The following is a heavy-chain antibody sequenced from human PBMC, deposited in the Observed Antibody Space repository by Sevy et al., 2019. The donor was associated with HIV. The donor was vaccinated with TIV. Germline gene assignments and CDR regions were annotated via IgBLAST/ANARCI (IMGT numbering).Heavy chain of an antibody. V-gene: IGHV1-24*01. CDR3: ATTKDYYDSSAYPFDY. Sequence: ASVKVSCKVSGYTLTGFSMHWVRQAPGKGLEWMATFDPEDDETIYAQKFQGRVTMTEDTSTDTAYMGLSSLRSEGTAVYYCATTKDYYDSSAYPFDYWGQGTLVTVSS. D-gene: IGHD3-22*01. CDR2: FDPEDDET. CDR1: GYTLTGFS. J-gene: IGHJ4*02.